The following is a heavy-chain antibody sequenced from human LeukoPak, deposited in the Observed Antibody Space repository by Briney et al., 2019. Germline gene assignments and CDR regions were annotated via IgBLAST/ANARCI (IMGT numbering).Heavy chain of an antibody. V-gene: IGHV5-51*01. J-gene: IGHJ3*02. Sequence: GESLKVSCKGSGYSFTSYWIGWVRQMPGKGLEWMGIIYPGDSDTRYSPSFQGQVTISADKSISTAYLQWSSLKASDAAMYYCARLAWDYYDSSGYYPHAFDIWGQGTMVTVSS. CDR2: IYPGDSDT. D-gene: IGHD3-22*01. CDR1: GYSFTSYW. CDR3: ARLAWDYYDSSGYYPHAFDI.